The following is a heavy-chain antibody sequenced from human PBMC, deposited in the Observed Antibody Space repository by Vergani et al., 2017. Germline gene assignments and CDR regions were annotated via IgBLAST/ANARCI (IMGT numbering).Heavy chain of an antibody. D-gene: IGHD3-22*01. J-gene: IGHJ4*02. CDR1: GDSSNNDDYY. CDR3: ARVAGGSGGYYLG. V-gene: IGHV4-30-4*08. CDR2: IYYSGST. Sequence: QLQLQQSGPGLVQPSQTLSLTCIVSGDSSNNDDYYWSWIRQPPGQGLEWIGYIYYSGSTYQNPSLESRLTMSLDTSRTQFSLNLISVTAGDTAVYYCARVAGGSGGYYLGWGQGTPVTVSS.